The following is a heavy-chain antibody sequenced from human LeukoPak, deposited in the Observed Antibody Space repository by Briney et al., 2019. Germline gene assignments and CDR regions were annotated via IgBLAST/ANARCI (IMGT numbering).Heavy chain of an antibody. Sequence: PSETLSLTCTVSGGSISSSSYYWGWIRQPPGKGLEWIGSIYYSGSTYYNPSLKSRVTISVDTSKSQFSLKLSSVTAADTAVYYCARRFPYSSSSGWFDPWGQGTLVTVSS. CDR2: IYYSGST. CDR3: ARRFPYSSSSGWFDP. J-gene: IGHJ5*02. CDR1: GGSISSSSYY. V-gene: IGHV4-39*01. D-gene: IGHD6-6*01.